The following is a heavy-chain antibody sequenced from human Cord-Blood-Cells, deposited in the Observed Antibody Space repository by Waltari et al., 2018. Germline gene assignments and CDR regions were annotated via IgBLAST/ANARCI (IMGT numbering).Heavy chain of an antibody. V-gene: IGHV4-34*01. CDR3: ARWGTTGTTDYFDY. Sequence: QVQLQQWGAGLLKPSETLSLTCAVYGGSFSGYYWSWIRQRPGKGLEWIGEINHSGSTHYNPSLKSRVTISVDTSKNQFSLMLSSVTAADTAVYYCARWGTTGTTDYFDYWGQGTLVTVSS. D-gene: IGHD1-1*01. CDR2: INHSGST. CDR1: GGSFSGYY. J-gene: IGHJ4*02.